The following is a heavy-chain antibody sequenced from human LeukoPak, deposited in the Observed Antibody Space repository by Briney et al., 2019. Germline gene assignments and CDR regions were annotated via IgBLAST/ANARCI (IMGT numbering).Heavy chain of an antibody. CDR3: ARGASVVAGSDNAFDI. J-gene: IGHJ3*02. CDR2: ISGSGSTI. CDR1: GFTFSSYE. D-gene: IGHD6-19*01. Sequence: GGSLRLSCAASGFTFSSYEMNWVRQAPGKGLEWISYISGSGSTIYYADSVKGRFTISRDNARKSLYLQMNSLRADDTAVYYCARGASVVAGSDNAFDIWGQGTMVTVSS. V-gene: IGHV3-48*03.